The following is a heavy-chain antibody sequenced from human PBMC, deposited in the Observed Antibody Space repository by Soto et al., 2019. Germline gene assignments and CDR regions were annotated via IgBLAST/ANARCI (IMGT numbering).Heavy chain of an antibody. CDR1: GFTFSTYS. V-gene: IGHV3-23*01. Sequence: EVQLLESGGGLVQPGGSLRLSCAASGFTFSTYSMAWVRQAPGKGPEWVSGLSGGGINTFYADSVNGRFTISVDNSKNTVDLQMNSLRVEDTAVYYCAKWSGYGDEWGQGTLVTVSS. CDR2: LSGGGINT. J-gene: IGHJ4*02. D-gene: IGHD5-12*01. CDR3: AKWSGYGDE.